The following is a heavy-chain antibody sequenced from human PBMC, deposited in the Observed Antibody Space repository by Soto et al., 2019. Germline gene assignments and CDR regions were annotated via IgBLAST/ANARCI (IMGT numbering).Heavy chain of an antibody. Sequence: QVQLQASGPGLVKPSGTLSLTCAVSDGSISSYNWWSWVRQPPGKGLEWIGEVFHSGSTNYNPSLKSRVTISVDKSSNQFSLKLSSVTAADTAVYYCARTFGGSCSNWGQGSLVTVSS. D-gene: IGHD2-15*01. CDR3: ARTFGGSCSN. CDR2: VFHSGST. J-gene: IGHJ4*02. CDR1: DGSISSYNW. V-gene: IGHV4-4*02.